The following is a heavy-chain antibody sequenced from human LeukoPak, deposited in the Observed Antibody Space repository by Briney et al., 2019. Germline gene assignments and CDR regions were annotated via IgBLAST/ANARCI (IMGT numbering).Heavy chain of an antibody. J-gene: IGHJ4*02. CDR3: AKDRRIGVELDY. V-gene: IGHV3-30*02. D-gene: IGHD3-22*01. CDR2: IRYDGSNK. Sequence: PGGSLRLSCAASGFTFSSYGMHWVRQAPGKGLEWVAFIRYDGSNKYYADSVKGRFTISRDNSKNTLYLQMNSLRAEDTAVYYYAKDRRIGVELDYWGQGTLVTVSS. CDR1: GFTFSSYG.